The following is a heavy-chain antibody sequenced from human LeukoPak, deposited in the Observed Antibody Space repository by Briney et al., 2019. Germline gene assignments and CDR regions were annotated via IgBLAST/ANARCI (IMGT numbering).Heavy chain of an antibody. D-gene: IGHD4-17*01. CDR1: GFTFSSYA. Sequence: PGGSLRLSCAASGFTFSSYAMSWVRQAPGKGLEWVSGISGSGGSTYYADSVKGRFTISRDNSKNTLYLQMNSLRAEDTAVYYCARGGAVTSPYYYYYYMDVWGKGTTVTVSS. V-gene: IGHV3-23*01. CDR3: ARGGAVTSPYYYYYYMDV. J-gene: IGHJ6*03. CDR2: ISGSGGST.